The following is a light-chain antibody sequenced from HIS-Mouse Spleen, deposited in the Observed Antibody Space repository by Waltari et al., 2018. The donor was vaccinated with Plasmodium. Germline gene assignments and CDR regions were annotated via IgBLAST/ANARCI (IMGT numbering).Light chain of an antibody. CDR1: QDISNY. Sequence: DIQMTQSTSSLPASVGDRVTITCQASQDISNYLNWYQQKPGKAPKLLIYDASNLETGVPSRFSGSGSGTDFTFTISSLQPEDIATYYCQQYDNLPYTFGQGTKLEIK. CDR2: DAS. V-gene: IGKV1-33*01. CDR3: QQYDNLPYT. J-gene: IGKJ2*01.